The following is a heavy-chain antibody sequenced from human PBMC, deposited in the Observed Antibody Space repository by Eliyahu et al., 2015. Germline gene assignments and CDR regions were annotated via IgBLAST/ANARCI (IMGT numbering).Heavy chain of an antibody. D-gene: IGHD6-13*01. CDR2: IRYDGSNK. CDR1: GFXFXXXG. CDR3: AKEPYSSSWYSIWFDP. J-gene: IGHJ5*02. V-gene: IGHV3-30*02. Sequence: QGQLVESGGGVVQPGGSLRLXCAASGFXFXXXGXHWVRQAPGKGLEWVAFIRYDGSNKYYADSVKGRFTISRDNSNNTLYLQMNSLRAEDTAVYYCAKEPYSSSWYSIWFDPWGQGTLVTVSS.